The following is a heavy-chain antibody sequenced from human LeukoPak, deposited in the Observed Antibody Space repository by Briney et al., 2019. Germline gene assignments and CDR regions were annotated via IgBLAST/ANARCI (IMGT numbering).Heavy chain of an antibody. D-gene: IGHD3-3*01. CDR1: GGSISSYY. V-gene: IGHV4-59*01. CDR2: RYYSGST. J-gene: IGHJ1*01. CDR3: ARVRGDFDSD. Sequence: SETLSLTCSVSGGSISSYYWTWIRQPPGKGLEWIGDRYYSGSTTYNPSLKSRVTISVDTSKSQFSLKLISLTAADTAIYDCARVRGDFDSDWGQGTLVTVSS.